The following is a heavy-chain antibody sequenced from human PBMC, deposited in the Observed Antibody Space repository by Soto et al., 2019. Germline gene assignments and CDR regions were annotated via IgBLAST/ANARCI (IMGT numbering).Heavy chain of an antibody. J-gene: IGHJ4*02. D-gene: IGHD1-26*01. CDR2: INPGDGRT. V-gene: IGHV1-46*01. Sequence: ASVKVSCKASGGTFSTHAIIWVRQAPGQGPEWMGIINPGDGRTTYTQKFQGRVTMIRDTSTSTVYMELSSLRSEDTAVYYCARVSGSYWPFDYWGQGTLVTVSS. CDR3: ARVSGSYWPFDY. CDR1: GGTFSTHA.